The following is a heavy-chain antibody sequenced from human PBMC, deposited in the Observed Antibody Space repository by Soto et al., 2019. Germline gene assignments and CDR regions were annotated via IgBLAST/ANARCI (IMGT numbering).Heavy chain of an antibody. Sequence: PSETLSLTCTVSGGSISTSRYYWVWIRQPPGKGLEWIGKINYSGSTNYNPSLKSRVTISVDTSKNQFSLKLSSVTAADTAVYYCARGSIVATIFISSGYPNFDYWGQGTLVTVSS. D-gene: IGHD5-12*01. CDR2: INYSGST. V-gene: IGHV4-39*07. CDR3: ARGSIVATIFISSGYPNFDY. CDR1: GGSISTSRYY. J-gene: IGHJ4*02.